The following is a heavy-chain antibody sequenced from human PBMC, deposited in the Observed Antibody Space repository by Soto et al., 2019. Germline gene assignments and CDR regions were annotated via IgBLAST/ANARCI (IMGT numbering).Heavy chain of an antibody. Sequence: GGSLRLSCAASGFTFDDYAMHWVRQAPGKGLEWVSGISWNSGSIGYADSVKGRFTISRDNAKNSLYLQMNSLRAEDTAVYYCAGEKAHITMVRGVMDYWGQGTLVTSPQ. D-gene: IGHD3-10*01. V-gene: IGHV3-9*01. J-gene: IGHJ4*02. CDR1: GFTFDDYA. CDR2: ISWNSGSI. CDR3: AGEKAHITMVRGVMDY.